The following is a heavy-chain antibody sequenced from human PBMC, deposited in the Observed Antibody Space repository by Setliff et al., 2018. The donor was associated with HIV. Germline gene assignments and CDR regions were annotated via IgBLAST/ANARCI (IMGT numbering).Heavy chain of an antibody. J-gene: IGHJ4*02. CDR2: IFHSGST. V-gene: IGHV4-39*01. Sequence: SETLSLTCTVSGGSISNIGYYWGWMRQPPRKGLEWIGNIFHSGSTYYNPSLKSRVTISVDTSKNQFSLKLTSVTAADTAVYYCARPSFGIGGGSIFDSWGQGTVVTVSS. CDR1: GGSISNIGYY. CDR3: ARPSFGIGGGSIFDS. D-gene: IGHD3-3*01.